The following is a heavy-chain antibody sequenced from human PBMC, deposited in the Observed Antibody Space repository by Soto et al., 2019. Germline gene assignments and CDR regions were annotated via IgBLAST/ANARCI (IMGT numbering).Heavy chain of an antibody. J-gene: IGHJ4*02. D-gene: IGHD3-22*01. V-gene: IGHV4-39*01. CDR2: IHYSGST. CDR1: GDSVTISDYY. Sequence: QLQLQESGPGLVKPSETLSLTCTVSGDSVTISDYYWGWIRQPPGKGLEWIGSIHYSGSTYYNPSLMSRVTISGDTSKMLFSLTLTSVTAADAAVYYCAAYDSGGYYAEYWGQGTLVTVS. CDR3: AAYDSGGYYAEY.